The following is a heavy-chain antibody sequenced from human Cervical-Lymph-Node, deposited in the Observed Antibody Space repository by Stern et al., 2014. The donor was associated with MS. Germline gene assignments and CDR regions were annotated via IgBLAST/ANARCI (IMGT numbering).Heavy chain of an antibody. V-gene: IGHV1-69*06. CDR1: GGTFNNFA. Sequence: QVQLVQSGAEVRKPGSSVNVSCKASGGTFNNFAVSWVRQVPGQGYEWMGGSMPMFESTTYAQKLRLRVNIPADKSTNTVYMELSSLKSDDTAMYYCVRGLSGYDYWYFDLWGRGTLVTVSS. CDR3: VRGLSGYDYWYFDL. CDR2: SMPMFEST. J-gene: IGHJ2*01. D-gene: IGHD5-12*01.